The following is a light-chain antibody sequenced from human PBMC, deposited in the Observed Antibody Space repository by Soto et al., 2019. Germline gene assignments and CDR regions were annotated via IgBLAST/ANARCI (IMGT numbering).Light chain of an antibody. V-gene: IGKV3-11*01. CDR1: QSVSSY. J-gene: IGKJ5*01. Sequence: EIVLSQSPATLSLSPGESATLSCRASQSVSSYLAWYQQKPGQAPRLLIYDASNRATGIPARFSGSGSGTDFTLTISSLEPEDFAVYYCQQRSNWLLPITFGQGTRLEIK. CDR2: DAS. CDR3: QQRSNWLLPIT.